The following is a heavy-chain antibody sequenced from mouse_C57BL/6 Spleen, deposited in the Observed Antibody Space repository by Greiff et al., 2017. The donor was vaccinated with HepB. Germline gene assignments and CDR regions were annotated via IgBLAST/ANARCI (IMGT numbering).Heavy chain of an antibody. V-gene: IGHV5-6*01. D-gene: IGHD2-1*01. J-gene: IGHJ4*01. CDR1: GFTFSSYG. CDR3: ARQRGNYERAMDY. Sequence: EVKLVESGGDLVKPGGSLKLSCAASGFTFSSYGMSWVRQTPDKRLEWVATISSGGSYTYYPDSVKGRFTISRDNAKNTLYLQMSSLKSEDTAMYYCARQRGNYERAMDYWGQGASVTVAS. CDR2: ISSGGSYT.